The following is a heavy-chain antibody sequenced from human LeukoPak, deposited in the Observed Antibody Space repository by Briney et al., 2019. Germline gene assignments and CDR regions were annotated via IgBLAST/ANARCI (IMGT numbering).Heavy chain of an antibody. CDR1: GGSISSYY. Sequence: PSDTLSLTCTVSGGSISSYYWSWVRQPPGKGLEWIGYIFYTGSTKYGPSLNSRVTISLDTSKNQFSLKLSSVTAADTAVYYCARQPAGYYGKTGYYPYYFDYWGQGTLVTVSS. CDR3: ARQPAGYYGKTGYYPYYFDY. J-gene: IGHJ4*02. CDR2: IFYTGST. V-gene: IGHV4-59*08. D-gene: IGHD3-22*01.